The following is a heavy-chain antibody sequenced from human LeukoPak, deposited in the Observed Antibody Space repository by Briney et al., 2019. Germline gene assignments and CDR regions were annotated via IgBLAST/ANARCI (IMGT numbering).Heavy chain of an antibody. J-gene: IGHJ4*02. CDR3: ARGGGIAVAGLDY. CDR1: GGSFSGYY. CDR2: INHSGST. V-gene: IGHV4-34*01. Sequence: SETLSLTCSVCGGSFSGYYWSWIRQPPGKGLEWIGEINHSGSTNYNPSLKSRVTISVDTSKNQFSLKPSSVTAADTAVYYCARGGGIAVAGLDYWGQGTLVTVSS. D-gene: IGHD6-19*01.